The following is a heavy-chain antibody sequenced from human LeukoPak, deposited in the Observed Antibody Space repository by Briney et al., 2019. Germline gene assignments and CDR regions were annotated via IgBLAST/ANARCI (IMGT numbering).Heavy chain of an antibody. D-gene: IGHD4-23*01. CDR1: GFTFDDYA. CDR2: ISWNSGSI. J-gene: IGHJ4*02. CDR3: AKGTTVAPSGGHFDY. V-gene: IGHV3-9*01. Sequence: QTGGSLRLSCAASGFTFDDYAMHWVRQAPGKGLEWVSGISWNSGSIGYADSVKGRFTISRDNAKNSLYLQMNSLRAEDTALYYCAKGTTVAPSGGHFDYWGQGTLVTVSS.